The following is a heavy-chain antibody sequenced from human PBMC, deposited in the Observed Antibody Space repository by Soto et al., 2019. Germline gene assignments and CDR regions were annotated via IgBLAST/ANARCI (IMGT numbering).Heavy chain of an antibody. D-gene: IGHD3-22*01. CDR3: AISSGYADWFDP. CDR2: MYHSGST. Sequence: SETLSLTCAVSGGSISSGGYSWSWIRQPPGKGLEWIGYMYHSGSTYYNPSLKSRVTISVDTSKNQFSLKLRSVTAADTAVYYCAISSGYADWFDPWGQGTLVTVSS. V-gene: IGHV4-30-2*01. CDR1: GGSISSGGYS. J-gene: IGHJ5*02.